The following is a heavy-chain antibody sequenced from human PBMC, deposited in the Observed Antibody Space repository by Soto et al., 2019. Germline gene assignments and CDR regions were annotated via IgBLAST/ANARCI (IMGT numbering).Heavy chain of an antibody. D-gene: IGHD3-3*01. CDR2: MYYTGKT. J-gene: IGHJ4*02. CDR1: GTTISSGDHY. CDR3: ARVSGRVDYVDF. V-gene: IGHV4-30-4*01. Sequence: QVQLQESGPGLVKPSQTLSLTCTVSGTTISSGDHYWSWIRQAPGKGLEWIGYMYYTGKTYYNTSSRSRVALSVETPKTQFSLKMTSVTAAHPAMYFCARVSGRVDYVDFWGRGNLVSVSS.